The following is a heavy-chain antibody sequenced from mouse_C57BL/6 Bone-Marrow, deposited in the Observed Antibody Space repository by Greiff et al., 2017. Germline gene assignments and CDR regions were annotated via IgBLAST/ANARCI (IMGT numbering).Heavy chain of an antibody. Sequence: VQLQQPGAELVMPGASVKLSCKASGYTFTSYWMHWVKQRPGQSLEWIGEIDPSDSYTNYNQKFKGKSTLTVDKSSSTAYMQLSSLTSEDSAVXYWVSDYGSQIPYAMDYWGQGTSVTVSS. CDR1: GYTFTSYW. J-gene: IGHJ4*01. CDR3: VSDYGSQIPYAMDY. CDR2: IDPSDSYT. D-gene: IGHD1-1*01. V-gene: IGHV1-69*01.